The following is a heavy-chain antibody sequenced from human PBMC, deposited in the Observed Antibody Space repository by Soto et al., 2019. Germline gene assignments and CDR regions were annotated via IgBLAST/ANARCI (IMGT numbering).Heavy chain of an antibody. CDR2: IYYGAST. Sequence: SETLSLTCTVSGGSISSPDHHWTWIRQSPGKGLEWIGAIYYGASTYYNPSLVSRLRISVDTSKNQFSLRLTSVTAADTAVYYCARDSRTPSGGMDVWGQGTTVT. CDR3: ARDSRTPSGGMDV. J-gene: IGHJ6*02. V-gene: IGHV4-30-4*01. CDR1: GGSISSPDHH.